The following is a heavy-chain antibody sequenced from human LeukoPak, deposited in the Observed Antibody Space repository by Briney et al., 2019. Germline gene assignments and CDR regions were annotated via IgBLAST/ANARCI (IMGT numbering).Heavy chain of an antibody. CDR3: AKSRFLEWLFDY. J-gene: IGHJ4*02. Sequence: ASVKVSCKASGYTFTGYYVHWVRQAPGQGLEWMAWINPNSGDTNSAQKFQGRVTLTRDTSISTVYMELSSLGSDDTAMYYCAKSRFLEWLFDYWGQGTLVTVSS. CDR2: INPNSGDT. V-gene: IGHV1-2*02. D-gene: IGHD3-3*01. CDR1: GYTFTGYY.